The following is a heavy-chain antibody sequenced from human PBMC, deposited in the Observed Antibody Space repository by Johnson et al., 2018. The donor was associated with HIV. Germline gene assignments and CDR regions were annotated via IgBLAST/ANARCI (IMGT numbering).Heavy chain of an antibody. J-gene: IGHJ3*02. D-gene: IGHD6-19*01. CDR2: IKSKTDGGTT. Sequence: VQLVESGGGVVRPGGSLRLPCAASGFTFSSYAMSWVRQAPGKGLAWVGRIKSKTDGGTTDYAASVKGRFIISRDDSKSIAYLQMNSLKTEDTAVYYCTRLYSSGWYGSAFDIWGQGTMVTVSS. CDR3: TRLYSSGWYGSAFDI. CDR1: GFTFSSYA. V-gene: IGHV3-49*04.